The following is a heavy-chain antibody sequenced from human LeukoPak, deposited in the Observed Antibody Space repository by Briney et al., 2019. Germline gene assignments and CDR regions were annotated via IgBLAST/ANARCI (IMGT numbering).Heavy chain of an antibody. Sequence: PSETLSLTCTVSGGSISTSSYYWGWVRQPPGKGLEWIGTIYYSGSTYYNPSLESRVTISVDTSKSQFSLKLGSVAAADTAVYYCASHGYSSGYYSYYHYGMDVWGQGTTVTVSS. CDR3: ASHGYSSGYYSYYHYGMDV. V-gene: IGHV4-39*01. J-gene: IGHJ6*02. CDR1: GGSISTSSYY. CDR2: IYYSGST. D-gene: IGHD3-22*01.